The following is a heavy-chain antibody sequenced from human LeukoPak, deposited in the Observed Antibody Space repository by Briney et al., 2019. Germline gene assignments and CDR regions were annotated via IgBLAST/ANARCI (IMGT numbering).Heavy chain of an antibody. D-gene: IGHD6-13*01. Sequence: PSETLSLTCTVSGGSISSYYWSWIRQPPGKGLEWIGYIYYSGSTNYNPSLKSRVTISVDTSKNQFSLKLSSVTAADTAVYYCARLVRGAAAGFDPWGQGTLVAVSS. J-gene: IGHJ5*02. CDR1: GGSISSYY. V-gene: IGHV4-59*01. CDR3: ARLVRGAAAGFDP. CDR2: IYYSGST.